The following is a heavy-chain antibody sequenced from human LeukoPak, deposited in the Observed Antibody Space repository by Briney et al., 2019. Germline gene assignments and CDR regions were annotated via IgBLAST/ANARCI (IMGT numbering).Heavy chain of an antibody. D-gene: IGHD3-22*01. Sequence: SVKVSCKASGGTFSSYAISWVRQAPGQGLEWMGGIIPIFGTANYAQKFQGRVTMTRDTSTSTVYMELSSLRSENTAVYYCARDTYNYDSSGYPTYYFDYWGQGTLVTVSS. CDR1: GGTFSSYA. V-gene: IGHV1-69*05. CDR3: ARDTYNYDSSGYPTYYFDY. J-gene: IGHJ4*02. CDR2: IIPIFGTA.